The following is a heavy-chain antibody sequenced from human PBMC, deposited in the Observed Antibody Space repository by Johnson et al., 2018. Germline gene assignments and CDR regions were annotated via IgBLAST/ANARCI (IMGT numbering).Heavy chain of an antibody. V-gene: IGHV1-69*01. CDR1: GGTFSSYA. Sequence: QVQLVQSGAEVKKPGSSVKVSCKASGGTFSSYAISWVRQAPGQGLEWMGGIIPIFGPANYAQKFQGRVTITADESTGTAYMELSSLRSEDTAGYYCARDGVTRLTTPYYYYGMDVWGQGTTVTVSS. D-gene: IGHD4-11*01. J-gene: IGHJ6*02. CDR3: ARDGVTRLTTPYYYYGMDV. CDR2: IIPIFGPA.